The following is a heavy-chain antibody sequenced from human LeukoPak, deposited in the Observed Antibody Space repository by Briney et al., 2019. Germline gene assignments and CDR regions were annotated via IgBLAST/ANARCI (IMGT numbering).Heavy chain of an antibody. J-gene: IGHJ4*02. D-gene: IGHD5-24*01. V-gene: IGHV4-34*01. CDR1: GGSFSGYY. CDR3: ARSSRGYKDY. CDR2: ITHSGST. Sequence: PSETLSLTRAVYGGSFSGYYWSWIRQPPGKGREWIGEITHSGSTNYNPSLKSRVTISEDTSKNQFSLKLSSVTAADTAVYYCARSSRGYKDYWGEGTLVTVSS.